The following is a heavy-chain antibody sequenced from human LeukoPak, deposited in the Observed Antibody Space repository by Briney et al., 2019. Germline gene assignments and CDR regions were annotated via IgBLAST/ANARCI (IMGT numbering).Heavy chain of an antibody. CDR2: ITPNADRT. CDR3: AIMHGYYDGSGYWVQ. CDR1: GFTFGSYG. J-gene: IGHJ1*01. D-gene: IGHD3-22*01. Sequence: GGSLRLSCAASGFTFGSYGMSWVRQAPGKGLKWVSFITPNADRTSYADSVEGRFTTSRDNPRNTLYMQMNSLRDEDTAVYYCAIMHGYYDGSGYWVQWGQGTLVTVSS. V-gene: IGHV3-23*01.